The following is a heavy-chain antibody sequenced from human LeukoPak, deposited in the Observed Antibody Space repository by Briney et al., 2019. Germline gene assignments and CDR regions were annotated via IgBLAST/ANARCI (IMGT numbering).Heavy chain of an antibody. J-gene: IGHJ3*02. CDR3: ARGGGSGSYYKSAFDI. D-gene: IGHD3-10*01. CDR1: GYTFTSYD. CDR2: MNPNSGNT. Sequence: APVKVSCKASGYTFTSYDINWVRQATGQGLEWMGWMNPNSGNTGYAQKFQGRVTMTRNTSISTAYMELSSLRSEDTAVYYCARGGGSGSYYKSAFDIWGQGTMVTVSS. V-gene: IGHV1-8*01.